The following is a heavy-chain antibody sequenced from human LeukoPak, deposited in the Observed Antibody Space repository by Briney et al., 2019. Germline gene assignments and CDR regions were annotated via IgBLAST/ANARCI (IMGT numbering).Heavy chain of an antibody. D-gene: IGHD5-12*01. Sequence: ASVKVSCKASEYTFTSYDINWVRQATGQGLEWMGWMNPNSGNTGYAQKFQGRVTMTGNTSISTAYMELSSLTFEDTAVYYCARGRHPGPTWISEYWGQGTLVTVSS. J-gene: IGHJ4*02. CDR2: MNPNSGNT. V-gene: IGHV1-8*01. CDR3: ARGRHPGPTWISEY. CDR1: EYTFTSYD.